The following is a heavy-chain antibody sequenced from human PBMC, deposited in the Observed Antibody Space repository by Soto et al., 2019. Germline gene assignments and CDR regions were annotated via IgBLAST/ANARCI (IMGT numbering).Heavy chain of an antibody. J-gene: IGHJ4*02. D-gene: IGHD3-22*01. V-gene: IGHV3-48*02. CDR3: ASEYYYDISGYLGYFDY. Sequence: GGSLRLSCAGSGFTFSSYSMNWVRQAPGKGLEWVSYISSSSSTIYYADSVKGRFTISRDNAKNSLYLQMNSLRDEDTAVYYCASEYYYDISGYLGYFDYWGQGTLVTV. CDR2: ISSSSSTI. CDR1: GFTFSSYS.